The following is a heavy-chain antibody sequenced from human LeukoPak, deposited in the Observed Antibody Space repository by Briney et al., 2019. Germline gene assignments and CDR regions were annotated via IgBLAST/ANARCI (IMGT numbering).Heavy chain of an antibody. D-gene: IGHD3-22*01. CDR3: AREGGSVITPDY. V-gene: IGHV4-34*01. J-gene: IGHJ4*02. CDR1: DESFSIYS. Sequence: SETLSLTCVVSDESFSIYSWSWIRQAPGKGLEWLAEISHSGRTNYNPSLNSRVTISVDTSKNQFSLKLSSVTAADTAVYYCAREGGSVITPDYWGQGTLVTVSS. CDR2: ISHSGRT.